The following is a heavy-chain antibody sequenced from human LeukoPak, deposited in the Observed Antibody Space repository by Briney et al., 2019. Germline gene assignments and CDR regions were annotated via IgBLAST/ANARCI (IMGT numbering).Heavy chain of an antibody. D-gene: IGHD6-19*01. J-gene: IGHJ4*02. V-gene: IGHV1-18*01. CDR2: ISAYNGNT. CDR3: ARAVYSSGWYYFDY. Sequence: ASVKVSCKASGYTFTSYSISWVRQAPGQGLEWMGWISAYNGNTNYAQKLQGRVTMTTDTSTSTAYMELRSLRSGDTAVYYCARAVYSSGWYYFDYWGQGTLVTVSS. CDR1: GYTFTSYS.